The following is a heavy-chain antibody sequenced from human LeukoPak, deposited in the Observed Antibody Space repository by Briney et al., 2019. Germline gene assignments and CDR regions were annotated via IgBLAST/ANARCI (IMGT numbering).Heavy chain of an antibody. J-gene: IGHJ4*02. Sequence: ASVKVSCKASGYTFTSYDINWVRQATGQGLEWMGWMNPNSGNTGYAQKFQGRVTMTRNTSISTAYMELSSPRSEDTAVYYCARGYDYDYVWGSYRYSGYWGQGTLVTVSS. V-gene: IGHV1-8*01. CDR3: ARGYDYDYVWGSYRYSGY. CDR1: GYTFTSYD. CDR2: MNPNSGNT. D-gene: IGHD3-16*02.